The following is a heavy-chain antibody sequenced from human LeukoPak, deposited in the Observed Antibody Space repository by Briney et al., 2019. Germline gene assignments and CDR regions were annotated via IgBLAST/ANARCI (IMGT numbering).Heavy chain of an antibody. CDR3: AKLVDYYGSGSYIGIDY. CDR1: GFTFSSYG. J-gene: IGHJ4*02. CDR2: IRYDGSNK. V-gene: IGHV3-30*02. Sequence: GGSLRFSCAASGFTFSSYGMHWVRQAPGKGLEWVAFIRYDGSNKCYADSVKGRFTISRDNSKNTLYLQMNSLRAEDTAVYYCAKLVDYYGSGSYIGIDYWGQGTLVTVSS. D-gene: IGHD3-10*01.